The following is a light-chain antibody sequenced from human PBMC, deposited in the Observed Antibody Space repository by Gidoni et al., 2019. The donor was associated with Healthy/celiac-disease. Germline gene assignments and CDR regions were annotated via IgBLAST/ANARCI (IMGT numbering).Light chain of an antibody. Sequence: EIVMTQSPATLSVSPGERATLSCMASQSVSSNLAWYQQKPGQAPRLLIYGASTRATGIPARFSGSGSGTEFTLTISSLQSEDFAVYYCQQYNNWPPSFGPXTKVDIK. CDR3: QQYNNWPPS. CDR1: QSVSSN. CDR2: GAS. V-gene: IGKV3-15*01. J-gene: IGKJ3*01.